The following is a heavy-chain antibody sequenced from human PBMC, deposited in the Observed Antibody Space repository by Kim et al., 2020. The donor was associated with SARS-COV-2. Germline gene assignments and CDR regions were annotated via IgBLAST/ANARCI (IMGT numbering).Heavy chain of an antibody. CDR3: ARDVSLVTARYYYYYYGMDV. D-gene: IGHD2-21*02. CDR2: ISSSSSYI. J-gene: IGHJ6*02. Sequence: GGSLRLSCAASGFTFSSYSMNWVRQAPGKGLEWVSSISSSSSYIYYADSVKGRFTISRDNAKNSLYLQMNSLRAEDTAVYYCARDVSLVTARYYYYYYGMDVWGQGTTVTVSS. CDR1: GFTFSSYS. V-gene: IGHV3-21*01.